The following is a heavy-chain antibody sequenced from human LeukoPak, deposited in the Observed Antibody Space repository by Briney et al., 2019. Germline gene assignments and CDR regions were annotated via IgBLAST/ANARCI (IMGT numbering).Heavy chain of an antibody. Sequence: GGSLRLSCAASGFTFSSYGMHWVRQAPGKGLEWVAFIRYDGSNKYYADSVKGRFTISRDNSKNTLYLQMNSLRAEDTAVYYCARDGKGSYSSSCDYWGQGTLVTVSS. CDR1: GFTFSSYG. V-gene: IGHV3-30*02. J-gene: IGHJ4*02. CDR3: ARDGKGSYSSSCDY. CDR2: IRYDGSNK. D-gene: IGHD6-13*01.